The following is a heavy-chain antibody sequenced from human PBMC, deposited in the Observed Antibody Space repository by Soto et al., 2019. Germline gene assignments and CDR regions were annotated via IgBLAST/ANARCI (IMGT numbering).Heavy chain of an antibody. CDR2: TSYDGSNK. CDR1: GFTFGSYV. J-gene: IGHJ1*01. CDR3: ARWGTTGGLDV. D-gene: IGHD3-16*01. Sequence: QVQLVEPGGGVVKPGTSLRLSCVGSGFTFGSYVIHWVRQAPGKGLEWVALTSYDGSNKDYGDSVKGRFTISRDNSRNTVDLQMDSLRREDTALYYCARWGTTGGLDVWGQGTLVSVSS. V-gene: IGHV3-33*05.